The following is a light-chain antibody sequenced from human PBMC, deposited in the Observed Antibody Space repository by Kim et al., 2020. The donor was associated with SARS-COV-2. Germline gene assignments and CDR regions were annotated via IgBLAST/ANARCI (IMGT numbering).Light chain of an antibody. J-gene: IGLJ3*02. CDR1: SSDVGGYNY. Sequence: QSALTQPASVSGSPGQSITISCTGTSSDVGGYNYVSWYQQHPGKAPKLMIYDVSKRPSGVSNRFSGSKSGNTASLTISGLQAEDEADYYCSSYISSSTWVFAGGTQLNVV. CDR2: DVS. CDR3: SSYISSSTWV. V-gene: IGLV2-14*01.